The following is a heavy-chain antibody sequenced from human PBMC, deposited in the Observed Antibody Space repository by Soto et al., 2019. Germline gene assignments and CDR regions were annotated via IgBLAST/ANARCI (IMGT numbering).Heavy chain of an antibody. CDR2: ISAYNGNT. J-gene: IGHJ3*02. D-gene: IGHD2-15*01. V-gene: IGHV1-18*04. CDR1: GYTFTSYG. CDR3: ARDEGWWPSTSRHAFDI. Sequence: ASVKVSCKASGYTFTSYGINWARQAPGQGLEWMGWISAYNGNTNYAQKLQGRVTMTTDTSTSTAYMELRSLRSDDAAVYYCARDEGWWPSTSRHAFDIWGQGTMVTVSS.